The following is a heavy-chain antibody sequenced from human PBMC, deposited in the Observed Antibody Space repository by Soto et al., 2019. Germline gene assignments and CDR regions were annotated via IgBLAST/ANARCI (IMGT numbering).Heavy chain of an antibody. CDR1: GFTLSSYA. CDR2: LSGTGDSA. CDR3: ARDSRNYGSGSFAH. D-gene: IGHD3-10*01. Sequence: GGSLRLSCAASGFTLSSYAMSWVRQAPGKGLEWVSALSGTGDSADYANSVKGRFTISRDDSKTTLYLQMRSLRAEDTAIYYCARDSRNYGSGSFAHWGQGTRVTVS. J-gene: IGHJ4*02. V-gene: IGHV3-23*01.